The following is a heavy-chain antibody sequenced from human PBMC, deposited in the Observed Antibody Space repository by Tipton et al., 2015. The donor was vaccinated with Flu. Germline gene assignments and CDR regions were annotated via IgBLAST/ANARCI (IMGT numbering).Heavy chain of an antibody. CDR1: GYSISSGYF. J-gene: IGHJ2*01. Sequence: TLSLTCAVSGYSISSGYFWGWLRQPPGKGLEWIGSISHSGNTYYNPSLKSRVTISLDTSKNHLSPNLNSVTAADTAVYYCARQLMDTAVYLGMYFDLWGRGTLVTVSS. D-gene: IGHD5-18*01. CDR2: ISHSGNT. CDR3: ARQLMDTAVYLGMYFDL. V-gene: IGHV4-38-2*01.